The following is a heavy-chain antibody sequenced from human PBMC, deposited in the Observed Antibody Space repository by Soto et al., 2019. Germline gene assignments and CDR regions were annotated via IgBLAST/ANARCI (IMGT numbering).Heavy chain of an antibody. CDR2: ISYEGRNK. J-gene: IGHJ4*02. Sequence: QVQLVESGGDVIHSGKSLRLSCAVSGFTFSLYGMHWIHQAPGKGLEWVAFISYEGRNKYYADSVKGRFTISRDNSKNTVSLQMDSLRPEDTAVYYCAKGRDSTLLRWQYFDNWGQGTQVTVSS. D-gene: IGHD4-4*01. CDR3: AKGRDSTLLRWQYFDN. CDR1: GFTFSLYG. V-gene: IGHV3-30*18.